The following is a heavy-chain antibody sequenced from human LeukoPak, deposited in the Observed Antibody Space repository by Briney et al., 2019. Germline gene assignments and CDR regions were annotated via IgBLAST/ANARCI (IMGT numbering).Heavy chain of an antibody. CDR3: ARAPGGYYNNCIDP. Sequence: SQTLSLTRTVSGGSLSTYFWNWIPQPPGKGLESMGYIYYTGSTNYNPSLKSRLTMSVDTSKSQLYLKLSSVTAADTAVYYCARAPGGYYNNCIDPWGQGTLVTVSS. CDR2: IYYTGST. J-gene: IGHJ5*02. V-gene: IGHV4-59*01. D-gene: IGHD3-22*01. CDR1: GGSLSTYF.